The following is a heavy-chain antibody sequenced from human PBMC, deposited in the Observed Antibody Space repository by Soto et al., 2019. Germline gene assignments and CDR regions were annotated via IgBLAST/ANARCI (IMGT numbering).Heavy chain of an antibody. V-gene: IGHV1-8*01. CDR3: ARGFTRPPFCSGYYPIDY. CDR1: GYTFTSYD. J-gene: IGHJ4*02. CDR2: MNPNSGNT. D-gene: IGHD3-3*01. Sequence: VQLVQSGAEVKKPGASVKVSCKTSGYTFTSYDINWVRQATGQGLEWMGWMNPNSGNTGYAQKFQGRFTMTRNTSISTAYMELSSLRSEDTAVYYCARGFTRPPFCSGYYPIDYWGQGTLVTFSS.